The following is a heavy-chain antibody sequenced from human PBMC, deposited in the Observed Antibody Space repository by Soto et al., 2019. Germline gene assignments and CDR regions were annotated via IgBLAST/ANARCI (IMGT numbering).Heavy chain of an antibody. Sequence: GGSLRLSCAASGFTFSSYAMSWVRQAPGKGLEWVSAISGSGGSTYYADSVKGRFTISRDNSKNTLYLQMNSLRAEDTAVYYCAKDWDTMVRGVIPYNWFDPWGQGTLVTVSS. D-gene: IGHD3-10*01. J-gene: IGHJ5*02. CDR3: AKDWDTMVRGVIPYNWFDP. CDR1: GFTFSSYA. CDR2: ISGSGGST. V-gene: IGHV3-23*01.